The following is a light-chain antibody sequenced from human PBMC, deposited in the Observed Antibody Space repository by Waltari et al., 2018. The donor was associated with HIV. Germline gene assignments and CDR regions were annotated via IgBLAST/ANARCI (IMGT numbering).Light chain of an antibody. CDR1: RSVSRY. J-gene: IGKJ4*01. Sequence: EIVLTQSPATLSLSPGDRVTLSCRASRSVSRYLGWYQQKSGQAPRLLIYDVSNRATGIPARFSGSGSGTDFALTISSLEPEDFAVYYCQYRSKWLIFGGGTKVEIK. V-gene: IGKV3-11*01. CDR2: DVS. CDR3: QYRSKWLI.